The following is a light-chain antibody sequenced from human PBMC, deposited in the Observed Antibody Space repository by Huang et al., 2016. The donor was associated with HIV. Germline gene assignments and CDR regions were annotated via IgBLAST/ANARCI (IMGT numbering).Light chain of an antibody. V-gene: IGKV1-NL1*01. CDR3: HQYATTHT. J-gene: IGKJ2*01. CDR2: AAS. CDR1: QGISTS. Sequence: DIQMTQSPSSLSASVGDRVTITCRASQGISTSLAWYQQKPGEAPKLLVYAASRLASGVPSRFSGSGSGTDFSLTITSLQPEDFGTYMCHQYATTHTFGQGTKLEIK.